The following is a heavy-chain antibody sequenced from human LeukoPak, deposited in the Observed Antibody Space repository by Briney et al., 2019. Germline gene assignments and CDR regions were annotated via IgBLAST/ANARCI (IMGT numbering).Heavy chain of an antibody. J-gene: IGHJ4*02. D-gene: IGHD3-3*01. Sequence: PGGSLRLSCAASGFTFSSYAMSWVRQAPGKGLEWVSHISSTGYTTFYADSVKGRFTISRDNAKNSLHLQMNSLGVEDTAVYYCARADAYWSGYHFDHWGQGTLVTVSS. CDR2: ISSTGYTT. V-gene: IGHV3-48*04. CDR3: ARADAYWSGYHFDH. CDR1: GFTFSSYA.